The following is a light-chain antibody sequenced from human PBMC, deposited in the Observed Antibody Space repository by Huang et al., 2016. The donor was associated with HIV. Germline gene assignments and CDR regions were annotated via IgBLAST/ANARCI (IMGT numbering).Light chain of an antibody. Sequence: DIQMTQSPSSLSASVGDRFTITCRASQDISNYLAWFQQKPGIPPKLLIYAASTLQSGVPSRFSGSGSGTDFTLTISSLQPEDVATYYCQKYNSAPPTFGQGTKVEIK. J-gene: IGKJ1*01. CDR1: QDISNY. CDR3: QKYNSAPPT. CDR2: AAS. V-gene: IGKV1-27*01.